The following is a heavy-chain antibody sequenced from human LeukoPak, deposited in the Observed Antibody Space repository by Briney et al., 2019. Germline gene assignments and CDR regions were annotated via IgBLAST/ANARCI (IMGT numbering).Heavy chain of an antibody. CDR3: ARGTHIVGASYYFDY. D-gene: IGHD1-26*01. J-gene: IGHJ4*02. CDR1: GGSFSCYY. CDR2: INHSGST. V-gene: IGHV4-34*01. Sequence: SETLSLTCAVYGGSFSCYYWSWIRQPPGKGLEWIGEINHSGSTNYNPSLKSRVTISVDTSKNQFSLKLSSVTAADTAVYYCARGTHIVGASYYFDYWGQGTLVTVSS.